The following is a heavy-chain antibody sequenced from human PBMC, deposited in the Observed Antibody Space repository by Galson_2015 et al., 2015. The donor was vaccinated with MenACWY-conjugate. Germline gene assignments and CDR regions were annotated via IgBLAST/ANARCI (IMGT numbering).Heavy chain of an antibody. J-gene: IGHJ4*02. V-gene: IGHV3-23*01. D-gene: IGHD6-19*01. CDR2: ISGSGGST. CDR3: AKDRVAVAGADFDY. Sequence: SMRLSCAASGFTFSSYAMSWAPEAPGEGLEWVSAISGSGGSTYHADSVKGRFTISRDNSKNTLYLQMNSLRAEDAAVYYCAKDRVAVAGADFDYWGQGTLVTVSS. CDR1: GFTFSSYA.